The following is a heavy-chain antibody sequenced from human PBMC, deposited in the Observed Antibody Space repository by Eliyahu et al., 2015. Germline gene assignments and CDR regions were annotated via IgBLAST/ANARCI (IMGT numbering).Heavy chain of an antibody. D-gene: IGHD1-14*01. J-gene: IGHJ6*02. V-gene: IGHV3-23*01. CDR1: GFXFSSYA. CDR2: ISAGGGST. CDR3: AKNRKYYYSGMDV. Sequence: EVQLLESGGGLVQPGGSLRVSCXASGFXFSSYAMGWVRQAPGKGLEWVSVISAGGGSTYYADSVKGRFTISRDNSKNTLYLQMNSLRAEDTAVYYCAKNRKYYYSGMDVWGQGTTITVSS.